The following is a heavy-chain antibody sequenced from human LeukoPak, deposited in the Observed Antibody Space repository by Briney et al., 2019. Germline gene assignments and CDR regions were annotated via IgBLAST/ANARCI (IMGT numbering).Heavy chain of an antibody. CDR3: ARRLITMVRGVISPLGY. D-gene: IGHD3-10*01. J-gene: IGHJ4*02. CDR2: MNPNSGNT. Sequence: ASVKVSCKASGYTFTSYDINWVRQATGQGLEWMGWMNPNSGNTGYAQKFQGSVTMTRNTSISTAYMELSSLRSEDTAVYYCARRLITMVRGVISPLGYWGQGTLVTVSS. V-gene: IGHV1-8*01. CDR1: GYTFTSYD.